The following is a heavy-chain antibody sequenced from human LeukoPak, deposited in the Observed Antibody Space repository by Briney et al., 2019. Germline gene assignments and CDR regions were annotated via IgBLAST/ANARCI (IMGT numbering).Heavy chain of an antibody. CDR1: GGTFSSYA. Sequence: SVKVSCKASGGTFSSYAISWVRQAPGQGLEWMGRIIPIFGTANYAQKFQGRVTVTTDESTSTAYMELSSLRSEDTAVYYCARDTPPYSLGYWGQGTLVTVSS. V-gene: IGHV1-69*05. CDR3: ARDTPPYSLGY. CDR2: IIPIFGTA. J-gene: IGHJ4*02.